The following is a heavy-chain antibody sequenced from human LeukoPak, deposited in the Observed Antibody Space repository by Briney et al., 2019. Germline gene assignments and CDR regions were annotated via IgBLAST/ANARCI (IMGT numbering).Heavy chain of an antibody. CDR3: AKLGIGAFDY. J-gene: IGHJ4*02. V-gene: IGHV3-23*01. Sequence: GGSLRLSCAASGFTFSNAWMSWVRQAPGKGLEWVSAISGSGGSTYYADSVKGRFTISRDNSKNTLYLQMNSLRAEDTAVYYCAKLGIGAFDYWGQGTLVTVSS. CDR1: GFTFSNAW. D-gene: IGHD1-26*01. CDR2: ISGSGGST.